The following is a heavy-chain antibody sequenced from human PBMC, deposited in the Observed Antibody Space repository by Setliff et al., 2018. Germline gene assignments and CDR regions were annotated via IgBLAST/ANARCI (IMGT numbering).Heavy chain of an antibody. J-gene: IGHJ6*02. D-gene: IGHD3-3*01. CDR1: GYSISSGYY. V-gene: IGHV4-38-2*01. CDR2: IYHSGST. CDR3: ARAFTYYNFWSGYGYGMDV. Sequence: PSETLSLTCAVSGYSISSGYYWGWIRQPPGKGLEWIGSIYHSGSTYYNPSLKSRVTMSVDTSKNQFSLKLSSVTAADTAVYYCARAFTYYNFWSGYGYGMDVWGQGTTVTSP.